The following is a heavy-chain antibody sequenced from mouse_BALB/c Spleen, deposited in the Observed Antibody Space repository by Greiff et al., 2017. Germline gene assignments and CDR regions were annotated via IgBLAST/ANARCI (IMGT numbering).Heavy chain of an antibody. J-gene: IGHJ1*01. D-gene: IGHD4-1*01. V-gene: IGHV1-9*01. CDR3: ARPLTGTYFDV. CDR1: GYTFSSYW. CDR2: ILPGSGST. Sequence: VQLQQSGAELMKPGASVKISCKATGYTFSSYWIEWVKQRPGHGLEWIGEILPGSGSTNYNEKFKGKATFTADTSSNTAYMQLSSLTSEDSAVYYCARPLTGTYFDVWGAGTTVTVSS.